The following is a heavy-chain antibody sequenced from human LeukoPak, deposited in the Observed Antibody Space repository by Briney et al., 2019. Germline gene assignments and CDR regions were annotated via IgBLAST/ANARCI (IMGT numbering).Heavy chain of an antibody. V-gene: IGHV3-15*01. Sequence: GGSLRLSCAASGFTFSNAWMSWVRQAPGKGLEWVGRIKSKTDGGTTDCAAPVKGRFTISRDDSKNTLYLQMNSLKTEDTAVYYCTTSLAYCGGDCDYWGQGTLVTVSS. J-gene: IGHJ4*02. CDR3: TTSLAYCGGDCDY. CDR2: IKSKTDGGTT. D-gene: IGHD2-21*02. CDR1: GFTFSNAW.